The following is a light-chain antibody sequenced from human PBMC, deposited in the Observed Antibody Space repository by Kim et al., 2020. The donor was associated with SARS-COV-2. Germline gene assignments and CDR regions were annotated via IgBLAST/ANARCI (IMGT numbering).Light chain of an antibody. CDR2: QDS. Sequence: SYELTQPTSVSVSPGQTASITCSGDKLGDKYACWYQQKPGQSPVLVIYQDSKRPSGIPERFSGSNSGNTATLTISGTQAMDEAYYYCQAWDSSTGVFGTG. CDR3: QAWDSSTGV. CDR1: KLGDKY. J-gene: IGLJ1*01. V-gene: IGLV3-1*01.